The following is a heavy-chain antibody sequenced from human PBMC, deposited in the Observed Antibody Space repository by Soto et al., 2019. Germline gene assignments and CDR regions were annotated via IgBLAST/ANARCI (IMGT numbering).Heavy chain of an antibody. D-gene: IGHD2-15*01. J-gene: IGHJ4*02. V-gene: IGHV3-30*18. Sequence: QIQLVESGEGVVQPGRSLRLSCAASGFTFRSYGMQWVRQAPGKGLEWVATISYGGSNIYYADSVKGRFTISRDNSKNTLYLQMNSLRPEDTAVYYCAKDRGGTFDYWGQGSLVTVSS. CDR3: AKDRGGTFDY. CDR2: ISYGGSNI. CDR1: GFTFRSYG.